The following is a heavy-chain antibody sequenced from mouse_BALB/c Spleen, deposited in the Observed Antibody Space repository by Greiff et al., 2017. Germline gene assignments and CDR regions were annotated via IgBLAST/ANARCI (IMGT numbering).Heavy chain of an antibody. Sequence: QVQLQQSGAELVRPGVSVKISCKGSGYTFTDYAMHWVKQSHAKSLEWIGVISTYYGDASYNQKFKGKATMTVDKSSSTAYMELARLTSEDSAIYYCARQLLRLRPYAMDYWGQGTSVTVSS. V-gene: IGHV1S137*01. J-gene: IGHJ4*01. D-gene: IGHD1-2*01. CDR2: ISTYYGDA. CDR3: ARQLLRLRPYAMDY. CDR1: GYTFTDYA.